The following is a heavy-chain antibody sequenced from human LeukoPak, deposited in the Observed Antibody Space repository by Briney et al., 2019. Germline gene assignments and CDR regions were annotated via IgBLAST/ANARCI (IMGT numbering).Heavy chain of an antibody. V-gene: IGHV3-23*01. CDR2: MSGTGNST. D-gene: IGHD3-10*01. CDR1: GFTFSSYA. Sequence: GGSLRLSCGATGFTFSSYAMSWVRQAPGKGLECISAMSGTGNSTYYADSVKGRFTISRDNSKKTLYLQMNSLRAEDTAVYYCAKDSAVGARSFDIWGQGTMVTVSS. J-gene: IGHJ3*02. CDR3: AKDSAVGARSFDI.